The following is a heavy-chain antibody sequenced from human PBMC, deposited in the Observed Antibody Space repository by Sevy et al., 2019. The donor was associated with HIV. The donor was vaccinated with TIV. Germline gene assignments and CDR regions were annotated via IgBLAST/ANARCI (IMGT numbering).Heavy chain of an antibody. Sequence: SETLSLTCTVSGGSITTTDYYWSWIRQSPTKGLEWIGYIHFSGTTYYNPSLRSRLTISVDASKHQFSLNLRSVTAADTAMYYCARGVGGPGVMITFGGVKYAFDFWGQGRMVTVSS. D-gene: IGHD3-16*01. CDR1: GGSITTTDYY. CDR2: IHFSGTT. J-gene: IGHJ3*01. CDR3: ARGVGGPGVMITFGGVKYAFDF. V-gene: IGHV4-30-4*01.